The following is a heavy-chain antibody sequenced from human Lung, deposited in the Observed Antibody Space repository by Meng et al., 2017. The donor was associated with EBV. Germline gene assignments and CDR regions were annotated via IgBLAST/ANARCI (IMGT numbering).Heavy chain of an antibody. Sequence: QIPLKGFGPSPVKPTQTLTLTFTFSGFSLSISGVGVGWIRQPPGKALEWLALIYWDDDKRYSPSLKSRLTITKDTSKNQVVLTMTNMDPVDTATYYCTHRPMTSAYYYFDYWGQGTLVTVSS. CDR3: THRPMTSAYYYFDY. J-gene: IGHJ4*02. CDR2: IYWDDDK. D-gene: IGHD3-22*01. CDR1: GFSLSISGVG. V-gene: IGHV2-5*02.